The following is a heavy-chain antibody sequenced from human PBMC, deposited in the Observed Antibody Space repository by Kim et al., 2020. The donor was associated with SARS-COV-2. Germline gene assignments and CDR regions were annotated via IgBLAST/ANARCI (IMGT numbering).Heavy chain of an antibody. D-gene: IGHD1-26*01. CDR1: GFTFSSYA. V-gene: IGHV3-30*04. J-gene: IGHJ2*01. Sequence: GGSLRLSCAASGFTFSSYAMHWVRQAPGKGLEWVAVISYDGSKKYYADSVKGRFTISRDNSKNTLYLKMNSLRTEDTAVYYCARGDWEPWYFDLWGRGTL. CDR3: ARGDWEPWYFDL. CDR2: ISYDGSKK.